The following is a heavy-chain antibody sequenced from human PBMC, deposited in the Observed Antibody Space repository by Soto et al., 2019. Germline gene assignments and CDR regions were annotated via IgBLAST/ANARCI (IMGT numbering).Heavy chain of an antibody. CDR3: SRDRSNLQYPIDF. Sequence: PGGSLRLSCAASGFSFSSHGMHWVRQAPGKGLEWVAIITYDGSNQYYADSVKGRFTISRDNSRNTLYLQMNSLSAEDTAVYYFSRDRSNLQYPIDFWGPGLLVTVFS. J-gene: IGHJ4*02. D-gene: IGHD4-4*01. V-gene: IGHV3-30*03. CDR2: ITYDGSNQ. CDR1: GFSFSSHG.